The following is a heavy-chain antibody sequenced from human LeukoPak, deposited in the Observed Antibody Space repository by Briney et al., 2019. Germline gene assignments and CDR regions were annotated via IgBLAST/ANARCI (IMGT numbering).Heavy chain of an antibody. J-gene: IGHJ5*02. D-gene: IGHD2-2*01. Sequence: ASVKVSCKASGYTFTGYYMHWVRQAPGQGPEWMGWINPNSGGTNYAQKFQGRVTMTRDTSISTAYMELSRLRSDDTAVYYCARERVDHVVVPAAEFDPWGQGTLVTVSS. V-gene: IGHV1-2*02. CDR2: INPNSGGT. CDR3: ARERVDHVVVPAAEFDP. CDR1: GYTFTGYY.